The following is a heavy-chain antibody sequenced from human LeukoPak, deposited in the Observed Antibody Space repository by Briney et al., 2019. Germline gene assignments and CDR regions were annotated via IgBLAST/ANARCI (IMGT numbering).Heavy chain of an antibody. J-gene: IGHJ5*02. CDR1: GFTFSSYS. D-gene: IGHD2-2*01. Sequence: PGGSLRLSCAASGFTFSSYSMNWVRQAPGKGLEWVSSISSSSSYIYYADSVKGRFTISRDNAKNSLYLQMNSLRAEDTAVYYCARSQLLYNWFDPWGQGTLVTVSS. CDR2: ISSSSSYI. V-gene: IGHV3-21*01. CDR3: ARSQLLYNWFDP.